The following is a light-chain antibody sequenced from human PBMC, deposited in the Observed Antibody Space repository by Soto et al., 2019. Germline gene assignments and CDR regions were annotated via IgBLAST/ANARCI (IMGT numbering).Light chain of an antibody. CDR2: DNN. J-gene: IGLJ2*01. V-gene: IGLV1-51*01. CDR3: GTWDSSLSHVV. CDR1: SSNIGNNY. Sequence: QSVLTQPPSVSAAPGQKVTISCSGSSSNIGNNYVSWYQQLPGTAPKLLIYDNNKRPSGIPDRFSGSKSGTSATLGITGLQTGDEDDYYCGTWDSSLSHVVFGGGTKLTVL.